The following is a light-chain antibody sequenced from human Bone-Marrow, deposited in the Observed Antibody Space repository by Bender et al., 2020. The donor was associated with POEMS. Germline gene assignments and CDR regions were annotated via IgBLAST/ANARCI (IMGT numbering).Light chain of an antibody. V-gene: IGLV2-23*02. CDR2: EVN. J-gene: IGLJ2*01. CDR3: CSYAGDVV. Sequence: QSALTQPASVSGSRGQSITISCTGTSSNLGTFNLVSWYQQHPRKAPKIIISEVNKRPSGDSNRFSASMSGNTASLTISRLQSEAEADYCCCSYAGDVVFGGGTKLTVL. CDR1: SSNLGTFNL.